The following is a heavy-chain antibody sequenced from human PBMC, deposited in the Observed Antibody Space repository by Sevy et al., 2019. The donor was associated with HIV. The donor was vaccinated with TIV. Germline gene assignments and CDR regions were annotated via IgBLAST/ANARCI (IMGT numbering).Heavy chain of an antibody. J-gene: IGHJ4*02. CDR2: ISYDGTNK. Sequence: GGSLRLSCVASGFGFSTHAMHWVSQAPDKGLEWVAVISYDGTNKNYADSVKDRFTISRDNSKNTLYLQMNSLRADDTAVYYCAREFTGWDLHLDYWGQGTLVTVSS. CDR3: AREFTGWDLHLDY. V-gene: IGHV3-30-3*01. CDR1: GFGFSTHA. D-gene: IGHD1-26*01.